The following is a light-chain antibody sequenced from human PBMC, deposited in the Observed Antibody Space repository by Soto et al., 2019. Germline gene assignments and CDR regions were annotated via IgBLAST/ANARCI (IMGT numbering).Light chain of an antibody. J-gene: IGKJ1*01. Sequence: EIVLTQSPGTLSLSPGERATLSCRASQSVSSSYLAWYQQKPGQAPRLLIYGASSRATGIPARFSGSGSGTDFTLTISRLEPEDFAVYYCQQYGSSPTWPFGQGTKVEIK. CDR2: GAS. CDR1: QSVSSSY. CDR3: QQYGSSPTWP. V-gene: IGKV3-20*01.